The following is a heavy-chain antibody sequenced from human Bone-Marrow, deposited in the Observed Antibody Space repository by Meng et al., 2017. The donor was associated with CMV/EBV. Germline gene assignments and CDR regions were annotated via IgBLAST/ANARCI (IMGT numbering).Heavy chain of an antibody. Sequence: SCAASGFTFSSYWMHWVRQAPGKGLVWVSRINSDGSSTSYADSVKGRFTISRDNAKNTLYLQMNSLRAEDTAVYYCARGGIAMGDAFDIWGQGTMVTVSS. CDR3: ARGGIAMGDAFDI. CDR2: INSDGSST. J-gene: IGHJ3*02. V-gene: IGHV3-74*01. CDR1: GFTFSSYW. D-gene: IGHD6-13*01.